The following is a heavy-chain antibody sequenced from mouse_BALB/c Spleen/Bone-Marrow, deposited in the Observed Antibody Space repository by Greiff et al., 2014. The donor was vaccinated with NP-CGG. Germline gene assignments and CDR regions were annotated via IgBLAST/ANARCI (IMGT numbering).Heavy chain of an antibody. J-gene: IGHJ4*01. Sequence: QVQLKESGPGLVAPSQSLSITCTVSGFSFTSYGVHWVRQPPGKGLEWLGVIWADGSTNYNSALMSRLNISKDKSKSPVFLKMNSLQTDDTAMYFCSRITTATGTMDYWGQGTSVTVSS. V-gene: IGHV2-9*02. CDR2: IWADGST. CDR3: SRITTATGTMDY. D-gene: IGHD1-2*01. CDR1: GFSFTSYG.